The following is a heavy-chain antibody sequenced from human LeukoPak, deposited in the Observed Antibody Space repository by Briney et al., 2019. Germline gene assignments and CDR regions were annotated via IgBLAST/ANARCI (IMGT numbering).Heavy chain of an antibody. J-gene: IGHJ4*02. Sequence: GGSLRLSCAASGFTFRDYAMTWVRQAPGKGPEWVSTFSAGGNRTYYADSVKGRFIITRDNSKNTLYLQMNSLRAEDTAVYYCAKVLSKIYIYGPFDYWGQGTLVTVSS. V-gene: IGHV3-23*01. CDR2: FSAGGNRT. CDR3: AKVLSKIYIYGPFDY. D-gene: IGHD3-10*01. CDR1: GFTFRDYA.